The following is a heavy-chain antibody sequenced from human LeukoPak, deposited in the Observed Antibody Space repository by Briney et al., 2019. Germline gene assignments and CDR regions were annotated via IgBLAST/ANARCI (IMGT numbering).Heavy chain of an antibody. CDR2: INPNSGGT. V-gene: IGHV1-2*02. Sequence: ASVKVSCKASGYTFTGYYMHWVRQAPGQGLEWMGWINPNSGGTNYAQKFQGRVTMTRDTSISTAYMELSRLRSDDTAVYYCAREIGGSYGRSAFDIWGQGTMVTVSS. CDR3: AREIGGSYGRSAFDI. CDR1: GYTFTGYY. J-gene: IGHJ3*02. D-gene: IGHD1-26*01.